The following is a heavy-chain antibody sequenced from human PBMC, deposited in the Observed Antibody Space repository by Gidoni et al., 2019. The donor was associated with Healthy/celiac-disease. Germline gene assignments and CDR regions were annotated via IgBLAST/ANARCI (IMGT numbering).Heavy chain of an antibody. D-gene: IGHD3-22*01. CDR2: ISGSGGST. CDR3: AKDFRFCDSSGC. CDR1: GFTFSSYA. V-gene: IGHV3-23*01. J-gene: IGHJ4*02. Sequence: EVQLLESGGGLVQPGGSLRLSCAASGFTFSSYAMSWVRQAPGKGLGWVSAISGSGGSTYYADSVKGRFTISRDNSKNTLYLQMNSLRAEDTAVYYCAKDFRFCDSSGCWGQGTLVTVSS.